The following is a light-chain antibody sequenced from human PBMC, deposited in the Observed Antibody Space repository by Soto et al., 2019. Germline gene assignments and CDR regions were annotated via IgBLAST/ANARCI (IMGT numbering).Light chain of an antibody. CDR2: GAS. CDR1: QSVRSSH. Sequence: IVVTQSPATLSVSPGGRATLSCRASQSVRSSHLAWYQQKRGQAPRLLFYGASRRATGIPDRFSGSGSGTDFTLTISRLEPEDFAVYYCQQYGSSPRTFGQGTKV. V-gene: IGKV3-20*01. J-gene: IGKJ1*01. CDR3: QQYGSSPRT.